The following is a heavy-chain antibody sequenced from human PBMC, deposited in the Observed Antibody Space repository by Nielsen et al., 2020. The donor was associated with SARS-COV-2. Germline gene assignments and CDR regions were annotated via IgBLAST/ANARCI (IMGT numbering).Heavy chain of an antibody. V-gene: IGHV1-2*06. Sequence: ASVKVSCKASGYTFTDYYIHWVRQAPGQGLEWMGRINPYSGDTNYAQKFQGRVTLTTSRSTSTAYMELGSLGYDDTAVYYCARDPYSGTYYSGSEFDWWGQGTLVTVSS. J-gene: IGHJ4*02. CDR3: ARDPYSGTYYSGSEFDW. D-gene: IGHD1-26*01. CDR1: GYTFTDYY. CDR2: INPYSGDT.